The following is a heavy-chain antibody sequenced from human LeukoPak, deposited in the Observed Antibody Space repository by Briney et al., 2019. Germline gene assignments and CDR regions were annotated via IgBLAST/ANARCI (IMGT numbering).Heavy chain of an antibody. D-gene: IGHD5-24*01. Sequence: VASVKVSCKASGYSFTSYGVSWVRQAPGQGLEWMAWISGYNGSTNYAQEYQGRLTLTADTSTSTAYMELRSLRSDDTAVYYCASGREGYNPSDYWGQGTLVTVSS. V-gene: IGHV1-18*01. CDR3: ASGREGYNPSDY. CDR2: ISGYNGST. J-gene: IGHJ4*02. CDR1: GYSFTSYG.